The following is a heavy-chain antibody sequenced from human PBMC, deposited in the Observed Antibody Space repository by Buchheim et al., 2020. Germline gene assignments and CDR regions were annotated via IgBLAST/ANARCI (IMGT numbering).Heavy chain of an antibody. J-gene: IGHJ5*02. CDR1: GGSISSGGYY. CDR2: IYYSGST. V-gene: IGHV4-31*03. CDR3: ARAVYDFWSGYLGWFDP. D-gene: IGHD3-3*01. Sequence: QVQLQESGPGLVKPSQTLSLTCTVSGGSISSGGYYWNWIRQHPGKGLEWIGYIYYSGSTYYNPSPKSRVTISVDTSNNQFSLKLSSVTAADTAVYYCARAVYDFWSGYLGWFDPWGQGTL.